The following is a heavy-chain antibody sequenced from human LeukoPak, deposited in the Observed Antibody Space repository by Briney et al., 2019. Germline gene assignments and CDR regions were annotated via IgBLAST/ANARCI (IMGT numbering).Heavy chain of an antibody. CDR1: GCSISSDSYY. D-gene: IGHD6-6*01. CDR2: VYTSRTT. CDR3: ARDRSDTIFDY. J-gene: IGHJ4*02. Sequence: PSQTLSLTCTVSGCSISSDSYYWIWIRQPAGKGLEWIGRVYTSRTTNYNPTVQSRVTISVDTSKNQFSLRLSSVTAADTAVYYCARDRSDTIFDYWGQGTLVTVSS. V-gene: IGHV4-61*02.